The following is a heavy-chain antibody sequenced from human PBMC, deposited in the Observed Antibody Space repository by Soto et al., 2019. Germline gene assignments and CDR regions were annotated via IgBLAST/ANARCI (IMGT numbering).Heavy chain of an antibody. J-gene: IGHJ4*02. CDR1: GNSISSGDHY. Sequence: QVQLQESGPGLLKPSQTLSLTCTVSGNSISSGDHYWSWIRQPPGKGLEWIGFIHHSGNTYYSPSLQSRAIISVDTSKNQVSLRLNDVSAADTAVYYCVRAVTMIRGVIIAPYFDYWGQGTLVTVSS. CDR2: IHHSGNT. CDR3: VRAVTMIRGVIIAPYFDY. D-gene: IGHD3-10*01. V-gene: IGHV4-30-4*01.